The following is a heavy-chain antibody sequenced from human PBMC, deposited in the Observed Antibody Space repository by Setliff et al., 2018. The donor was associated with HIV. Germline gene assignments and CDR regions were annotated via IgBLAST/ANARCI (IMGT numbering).Heavy chain of an antibody. Sequence: GGSLRPSCAASGFTFSSYVMHWVRQAPGKGVEWVALTWYDGRTTYYADSVKGRFTISRDNSKSTLNLQMNTLRPEDTAMYYCEKVGREYKGYDLTFDSWGQGTLVTVSS. CDR3: EKVGREYKGYDLTFDS. J-gene: IGHJ4*02. CDR2: TWYDGRTT. V-gene: IGHV3-30*02. D-gene: IGHD5-12*01. CDR1: GFTFSSYV.